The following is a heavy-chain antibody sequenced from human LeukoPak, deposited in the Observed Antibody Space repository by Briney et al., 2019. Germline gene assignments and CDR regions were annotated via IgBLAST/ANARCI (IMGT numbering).Heavy chain of an antibody. V-gene: IGHV3-23*01. J-gene: IGHJ4*02. CDR2: ISGNGDIT. CDR1: RFTFNTYA. CDR3: AKEAMIVPFDY. D-gene: IGHD3-22*01. Sequence: GGSLRLSCAASRFTFNTYAVNWVRQAPGKGLEWVSAISGNGDITYYADSVRGRFTISRDNSKNTLYLQMNSLRAEDTAVYYCAKEAMIVPFDYWGQGTLVTVSS.